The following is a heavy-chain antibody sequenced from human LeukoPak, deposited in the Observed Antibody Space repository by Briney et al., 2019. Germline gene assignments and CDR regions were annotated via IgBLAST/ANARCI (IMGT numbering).Heavy chain of an antibody. CDR1: GFTFSSYS. J-gene: IGHJ5*02. CDR2: IEPDGSGK. V-gene: IGHV3-7*01. CDR3: VTSWIRQLRDS. Sequence: GGSLRLSCAVSGFTFSSYSMSWVRQAPGKGLEWVADIEPDGSGKTYVDSVKGRFTISRDNAKQSLFLQMDTVTAEDTAVYYCVTSWIRQLRDSWGQGVLVTVSS. D-gene: IGHD5-24*01.